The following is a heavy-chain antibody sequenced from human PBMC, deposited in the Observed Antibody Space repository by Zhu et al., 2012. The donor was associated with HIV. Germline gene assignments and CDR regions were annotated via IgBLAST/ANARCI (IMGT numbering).Heavy chain of an antibody. J-gene: IGHJ3*02. CDR2: IYYSGST. V-gene: IGHV4-59*01. CDR1: GASINSFF. CDR3: ARAPDAVDI. Sequence: QVQLQESGPGLVMPSETLSLTCSVSGASINSFFWSWIRQSPGKGLEWIGNIYYSGSTNYNLSLKSRVTISVDRSKKHFSLRLSSVTAADTAVYYCARAPDAVDIWGQGTMVTVSS.